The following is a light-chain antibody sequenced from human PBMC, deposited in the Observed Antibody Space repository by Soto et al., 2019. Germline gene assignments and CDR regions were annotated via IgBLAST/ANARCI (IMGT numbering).Light chain of an antibody. J-gene: IGKJ5*01. CDR3: QQHGSSPDHLT. V-gene: IGKV3-20*01. CDR2: GAS. Sequence: EILLTQSPGTLSLSPGERATLSCRASQTISSDYLAWYQQKPGQAPRLLIFGASSRATGIPDRFSGSGSGTDFTLTISRLGPEDFAVFYCQQHGSSPDHLTFGQGTRLEIK. CDR1: QTISSDY.